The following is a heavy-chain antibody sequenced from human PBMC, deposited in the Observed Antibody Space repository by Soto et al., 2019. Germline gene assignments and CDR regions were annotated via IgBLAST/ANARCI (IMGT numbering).Heavy chain of an antibody. V-gene: IGHV4-39*02. CDR3: ARDYYYGVDV. J-gene: IGHJ6*02. CDR1: GDSISSSTYF. Sequence: SETLSLTCTVSGDSISSSTYFWGWVRQPPGKGLEWIGSIYYSGSTYYNPSLKSRVTISVDTSKNHFSLKLSSVTAADTAVYYCARDYYYGVDVWGQGTTVTVS. CDR2: IYYSGST.